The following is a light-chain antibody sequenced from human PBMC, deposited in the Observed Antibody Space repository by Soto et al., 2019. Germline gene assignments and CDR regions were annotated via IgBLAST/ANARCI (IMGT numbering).Light chain of an antibody. V-gene: IGLV1-40*01. CDR1: SSNIGAGYD. CDR3: SSHAGSNNYV. CDR2: GNR. Sequence: QSVLTQPPSVSGAPGQRVTISCTGTSSNIGAGYDVHWYQQFPGTAPKLLIYGNRNRPSGVPDRFSGSKSGTSASLAITGLQAEDEATYYCSSHAGSNNYVFGTGTKVTVL. J-gene: IGLJ1*01.